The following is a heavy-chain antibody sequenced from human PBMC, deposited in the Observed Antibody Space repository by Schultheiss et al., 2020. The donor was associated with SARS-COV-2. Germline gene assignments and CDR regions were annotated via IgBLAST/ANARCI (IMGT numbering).Heavy chain of an antibody. Sequence: GESLKISCAASGFTVSSNYMSWVRQAPGKGLEWVSVIYSGGSTYYADSVKGRFTISRDNSKNTLYLQMNSLRAEDTAVYYCARGKMYSDRYYFDYWGQGTLVTVSS. D-gene: IGHD6-13*01. J-gene: IGHJ4*02. CDR1: GFTVSSNY. CDR3: ARGKMYSDRYYFDY. CDR2: IYSGGST. V-gene: IGHV3-53*01.